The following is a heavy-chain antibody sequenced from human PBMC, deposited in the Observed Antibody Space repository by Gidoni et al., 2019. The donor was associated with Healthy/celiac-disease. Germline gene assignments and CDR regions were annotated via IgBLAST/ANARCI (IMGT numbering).Heavy chain of an antibody. D-gene: IGHD6-19*01. CDR2: TNAGNGNT. CDR3: ARDLYSSGCFDY. J-gene: IGHJ4*02. V-gene: IGHV1-3*01. CDR1: GYTFTSYA. Sequence: VQPVQSGAEATKPGSPLQVLCLASGYTFTSYAMHWVRQAPGQRLEWIGWTNAGNGNTKYSQKFQGRVTITRDTSASTAYMELSSLRSEDTAVYYCARDLYSSGCFDYWGQGTLVTVSS.